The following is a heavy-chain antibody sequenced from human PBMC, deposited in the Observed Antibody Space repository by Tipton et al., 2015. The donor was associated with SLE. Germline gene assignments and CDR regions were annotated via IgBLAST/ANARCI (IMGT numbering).Heavy chain of an antibody. CDR1: GFTFSSYA. V-gene: IGHV3-21*06. CDR2: ISGSSSSSSYI. D-gene: IGHD1/OR15-1a*01. Sequence: SLRLSCAASGFTFSSYAMHWVRQAPGKGLEWVSSISGSSSSSSYIYYADSVKGRFTTYRDNAKNSLYLQMNSLRVDDTAVYYCARDPRNKGFDPWGQGTLVTVSS. CDR3: ARDPRNKGFDP. J-gene: IGHJ5*02.